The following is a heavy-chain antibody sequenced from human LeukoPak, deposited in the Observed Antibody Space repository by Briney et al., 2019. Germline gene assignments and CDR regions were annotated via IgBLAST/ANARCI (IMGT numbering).Heavy chain of an antibody. CDR2: IYPRDSDT. V-gene: IGHV5-51*03. CDR3: ATSPNYQYMDV. D-gene: IGHD4/OR15-4a*01. CDR1: EYSSTTYW. Sequence: GESLKISCKDSEYSSTTYWIAWVRQIPGKGLEWMGIIYPRDSDTKYSPSFQGQVTISADRSISTAYLQWTSLKASDTATYYCATSPNYQYMDVWGKGTTVTVSS. J-gene: IGHJ6*03.